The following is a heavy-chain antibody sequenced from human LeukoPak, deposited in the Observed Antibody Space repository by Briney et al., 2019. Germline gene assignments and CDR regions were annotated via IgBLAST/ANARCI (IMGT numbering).Heavy chain of an antibody. CDR1: GFTFSSYW. Sequence: GGSLRLSCAASGFTFSSYWMSWVRQAPGKGLEWVANIKQDGSEKYYVDSVKGRFTISRDNAKNSLYLQMHSLRAEDTAVYYCVRDNPRCCGVVPVKIDDFWGQGTLVTVSS. J-gene: IGHJ4*02. CDR3: VRDNPRCCGVVPVKIDDF. CDR2: IKQDGSEK. D-gene: IGHD2-15*01. V-gene: IGHV3-7*01.